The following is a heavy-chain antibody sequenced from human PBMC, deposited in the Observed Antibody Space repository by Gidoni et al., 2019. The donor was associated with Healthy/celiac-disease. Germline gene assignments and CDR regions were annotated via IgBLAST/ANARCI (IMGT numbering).Heavy chain of an antibody. V-gene: IGHV3-23*01. Sequence: EVQLLESGGGLVQPGGSLSLSCAASGFTFSSYAMSWVRQAPGKGLEWVSAISGSGGSTYYADSVKGRFTISRDNSKNTLYLQMNSLRAEDTAVYYCATLPSGPYGMDVWGQGTTVTVSS. CDR1: GFTFSSYA. CDR3: ATLPSGPYGMDV. J-gene: IGHJ6*02. D-gene: IGHD5-12*01. CDR2: ISGSGGST.